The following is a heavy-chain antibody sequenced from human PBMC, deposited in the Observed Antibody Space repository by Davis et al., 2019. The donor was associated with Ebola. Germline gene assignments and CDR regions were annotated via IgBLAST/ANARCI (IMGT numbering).Heavy chain of an antibody. D-gene: IGHD4-23*01. CDR3: AREGGNSYFDY. Sequence: SETLSLTCTVSNFSISSSYYWGWIRQSPGKGLEWIGSIFHSGNSYYDPSLKSRVSMSVDTSKNQFSLKLSSMTAADTAVYYCAREGGNSYFDYWGQGTLVTVSS. V-gene: IGHV4-38-2*02. J-gene: IGHJ4*02. CDR1: NFSISSSYY. CDR2: IFHSGNS.